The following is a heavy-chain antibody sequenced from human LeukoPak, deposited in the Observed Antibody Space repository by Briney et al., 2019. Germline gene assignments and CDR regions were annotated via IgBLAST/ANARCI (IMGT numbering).Heavy chain of an antibody. D-gene: IGHD1-26*01. CDR2: IYYSGST. V-gene: IGHV4-30-4*08. CDR1: GGSISSGDYY. Sequence: SETLSLTCTVSGGSISSGDYYWSWIRQPPGKGLEWIGYIYYSGSTYYNPSLKSRVTISVDTSKNQFSLKLSSVTAAGTAVYYCARLSGSYWAYFDYWGQGTLVTVSS. J-gene: IGHJ4*02. CDR3: ARLSGSYWAYFDY.